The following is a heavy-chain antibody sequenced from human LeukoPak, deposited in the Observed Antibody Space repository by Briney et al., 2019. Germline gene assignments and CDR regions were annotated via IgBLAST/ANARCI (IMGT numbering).Heavy chain of an antibody. D-gene: IGHD2-15*01. CDR1: GFTFSSYA. Sequence: QPGRSLRLSCAASGFTFSSYAMHWVRQAPGKGLEWVAVISYDGSNKYYADSVKGRFTISRDNSKNTLYLQMNSLRAEDTAVYYCARDVVVVDATSAFDIWGQGTMVTVSS. CDR2: ISYDGSNK. CDR3: ARDVVVVDATSAFDI. V-gene: IGHV3-30-3*01. J-gene: IGHJ3*02.